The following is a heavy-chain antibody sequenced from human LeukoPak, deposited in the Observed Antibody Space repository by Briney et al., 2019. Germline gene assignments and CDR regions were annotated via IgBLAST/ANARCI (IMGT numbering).Heavy chain of an antibody. CDR2: ISTSGGLSSI. Sequence: AGGSLRLSCAASGFIFSSFSVNWVRQAPGKGLEWVSSISTSGGLSSIYYADSVKGRFTISRDNAKNSLYLQMNSLRVEDTAFYYCAKDNRRHYTSGPNPASLHWGQGALVTVSS. CDR3: AKDNRRHYTSGPNPASLH. V-gene: IGHV3-21*04. CDR1: GFIFSSFS. J-gene: IGHJ4*02. D-gene: IGHD6-19*01.